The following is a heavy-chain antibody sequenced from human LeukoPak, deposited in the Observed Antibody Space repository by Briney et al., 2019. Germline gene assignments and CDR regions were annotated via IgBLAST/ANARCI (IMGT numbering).Heavy chain of an antibody. J-gene: IGHJ4*02. V-gene: IGHV1-2*02. CDR1: GYTFTGYY. CDR2: INPNSGGT. Sequence: ASVKVSCKASGYTFTGYYMHWVRQAPGQGLEWMGWINPNSGGTNYAQKFQGRVTMTRDTSISTAYMELSRLRSDDTAVYYCARDLYLGSSWYYFDYWGQGTLVTVSS. CDR3: ARDLYLGSSWYYFDY. D-gene: IGHD6-13*01.